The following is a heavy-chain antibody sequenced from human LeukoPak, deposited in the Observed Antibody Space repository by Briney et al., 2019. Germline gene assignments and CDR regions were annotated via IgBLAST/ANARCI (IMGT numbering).Heavy chain of an antibody. CDR1: GFTFSSYA. CDR3: ARDSIVATINY. J-gene: IGHJ4*02. CDR2: ITGSGGIS. Sequence: GGSLRLSCAASGFTFSSYAMSWVRQAPGKGLEWVSTITGSGGISDYADSVKGRFTISRDNSKNTLYLQMNSLGAEDTALYYCARDSIVATINYWGQGTLVTVSS. D-gene: IGHD5-12*01. V-gene: IGHV3-23*01.